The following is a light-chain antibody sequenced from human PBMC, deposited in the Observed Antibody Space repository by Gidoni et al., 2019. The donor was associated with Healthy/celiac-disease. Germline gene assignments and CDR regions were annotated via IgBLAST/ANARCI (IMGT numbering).Light chain of an antibody. J-gene: IGKJ1*01. V-gene: IGKV3-20*01. Sequence: IVLTQSPGTLSLSPGERATLSCRASQSVSSSYLAWYQQNTGQAPRLLSYGASSRATGIPDRCSGSGSGTDFTLTISRLEPEDFAVYYCQQYGSSRTFGQGTKVEIK. CDR2: GAS. CDR1: QSVSSSY. CDR3: QQYGSSRT.